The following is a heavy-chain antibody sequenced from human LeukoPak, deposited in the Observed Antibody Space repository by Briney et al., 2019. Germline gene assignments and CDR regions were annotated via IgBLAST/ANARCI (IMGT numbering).Heavy chain of an antibody. V-gene: IGHV3-64D*09. CDR1: GFIISDYA. D-gene: IGHD3-22*01. CDR2: ISANGGST. Sequence: GGSLRLSCSASGFIISDYAMHWVRQAPGKGLEYVSAISANGGSTYYADSVKGRFTISRDDSKNTLYLQMSSLRAEDTAVYYCVKGHDSSGYYLSYFDYWGQGALVTVSS. CDR3: VKGHDSSGYYLSYFDY. J-gene: IGHJ4*02.